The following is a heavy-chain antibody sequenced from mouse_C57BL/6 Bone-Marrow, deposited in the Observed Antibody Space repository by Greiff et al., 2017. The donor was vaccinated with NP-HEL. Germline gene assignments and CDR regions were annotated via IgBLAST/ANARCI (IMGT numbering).Heavy chain of an antibody. CDR1: GYTFTSYW. V-gene: IGHV1-7*01. CDR2: INPSSGYT. CDR3: AKKKDQDY. J-gene: IGHJ2*01. Sequence: VQLQQSGAELAKPGASVKLSCKASGYTFTSYWMHWVKQRPGQGLEWIGYINPSSGYTKYNQKFKDKAPLTADKSSSTAYMQLSSLTYEDSAVYYCAKKKDQDYWGQGTTLTVSS.